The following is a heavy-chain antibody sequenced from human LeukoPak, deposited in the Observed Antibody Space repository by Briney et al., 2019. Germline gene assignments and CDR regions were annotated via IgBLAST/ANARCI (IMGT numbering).Heavy chain of an antibody. V-gene: IGHV3-7*01. CDR2: IKQDGSEK. D-gene: IGHD2-15*01. Sequence: GSLRLSCAASGFTFSSYWMSWVRQAPGKGLEWVANIKQDGSEKYYVDSVKGRFTISRDNAKNSLYLQMNSLRAEDTAVYYCARDGLIVVVVAATPVHDYYGMDVWGQGTTVTVSS. CDR1: GFTFSSYW. J-gene: IGHJ6*02. CDR3: ARDGLIVVVVAATPVHDYYGMDV.